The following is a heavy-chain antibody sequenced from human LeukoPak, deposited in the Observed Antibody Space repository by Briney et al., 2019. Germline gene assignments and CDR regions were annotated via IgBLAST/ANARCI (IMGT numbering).Heavy chain of an antibody. D-gene: IGHD4-17*01. V-gene: IGHV3-30-3*01. CDR3: VREDDYGDFFDY. J-gene: IGHJ4*02. Sequence: GGSLRLSCAASGFTFSSYAMHWVHQAPGKGLEWVALISYDGSNKYYADSVKGRFTISRDNSKNTLYLQMNSLRAEDTAVYYCVREDDYGDFFDYWGQGTLVTVSS. CDR2: ISYDGSNK. CDR1: GFTFSSYA.